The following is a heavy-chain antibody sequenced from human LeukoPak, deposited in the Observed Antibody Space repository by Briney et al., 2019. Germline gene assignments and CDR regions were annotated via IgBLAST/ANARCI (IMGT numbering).Heavy chain of an antibody. V-gene: IGHV5-51*01. CDR2: IYPGDSDT. Sequence: GESLKISCKGSGYSFTSYWIGWVRQMPGKGLEWMGIIYPGDSDTRYSPSFQGQVTISADKSISTAYLQWSSLKASDTAMYYCASSRNFDWLLARDYGMDVWGQGTTVTVSS. D-gene: IGHD3-9*01. CDR1: GYSFTSYW. J-gene: IGHJ6*02. CDR3: ASSRNFDWLLARDYGMDV.